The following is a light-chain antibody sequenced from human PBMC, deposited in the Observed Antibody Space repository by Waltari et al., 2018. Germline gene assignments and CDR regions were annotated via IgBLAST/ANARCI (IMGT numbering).Light chain of an antibody. CDR1: QDITNY. J-gene: IGKJ3*01. Sequence: DVQMTQSPSSLSASIGDRVTITCQASQDITNYLNWYHQKPGKAPNLLISATSNLESGVPSRFSGSGSGTLFTFTISSLQPEDIATYYCQQCDSLPLTFGPGTTVDV. CDR2: ATS. CDR3: QQCDSLPLT. V-gene: IGKV1-33*01.